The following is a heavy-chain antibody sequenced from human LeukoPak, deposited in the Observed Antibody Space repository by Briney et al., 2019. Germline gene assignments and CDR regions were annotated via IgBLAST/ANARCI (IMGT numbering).Heavy chain of an antibody. CDR2: VYYSGRT. D-gene: IGHD3-10*01. V-gene: IGHV4-59*02. J-gene: IGHJ4*02. CDR1: GASVSNYD. CDR3: ARHAIGPRETQFDY. Sequence: SETLSLTCTVSGASVSNYDWSWIRQPPGKGLEWIGYVYYSGRTNYNPSLESRVTISVDTSKNQFSLKLTSVTAADTAMYYCARHAIGPRETQFDYWGQGTLVTVSS.